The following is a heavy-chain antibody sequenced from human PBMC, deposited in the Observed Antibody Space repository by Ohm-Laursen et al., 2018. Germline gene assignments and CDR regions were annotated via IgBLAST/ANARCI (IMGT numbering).Heavy chain of an antibody. V-gene: IGHV3-23*01. Sequence: SLRLSCAASGFTFSSYSMNWVRQAPGKGLEWVSVATGSGRNTYYTDSVKGRFSISRDNSKNTLYLQMNSLRVEDTAVYYCAKGRSGGTGHGNWFESWGQGALVIVSS. D-gene: IGHD3-10*01. CDR2: ATGSGRNT. J-gene: IGHJ5*01. CDR3: AKGRSGGTGHGNWFES. CDR1: GFTFSSYS.